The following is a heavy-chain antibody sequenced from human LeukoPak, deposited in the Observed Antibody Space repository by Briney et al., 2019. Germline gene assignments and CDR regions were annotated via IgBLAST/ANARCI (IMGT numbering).Heavy chain of an antibody. CDR1: GFTFSSYG. CDR2: ISYDGSNK. J-gene: IGHJ4*02. V-gene: IGHV3-30*18. D-gene: IGHD3-22*01. CDR3: AKDDVYYYDSSGYTLFDY. Sequence: PGRSLRLSCAASGFTFSSYGMHWVRQAPGKGLEWVAVISYDGSNKYYADSVKGRFTISRDNSKDTLYLQMNSLRAEDTAVYYCAKDDVYYYDSSGYTLFDYWGQGTLVTVSS.